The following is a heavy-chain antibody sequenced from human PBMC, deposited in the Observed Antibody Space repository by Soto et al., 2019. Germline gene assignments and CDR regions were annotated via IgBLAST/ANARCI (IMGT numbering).Heavy chain of an antibody. CDR3: ARDRRAAHGTSGSIDP. CDR2: IYYTGST. J-gene: IGHJ5*02. CDR1: GDYIRSGGYY. Sequence: PSETLSLTCNVSGDYIRSGGYYWSWIRQRPGKDLEWIGYIYYTGSTYYNRSLRSRLSMSVDTSENQFSLKLTSVTAADTAVYYCARDRRAAHGTSGSIDPWGQGIMVTVSS. V-gene: IGHV4-31*03. D-gene: IGHD6-13*01.